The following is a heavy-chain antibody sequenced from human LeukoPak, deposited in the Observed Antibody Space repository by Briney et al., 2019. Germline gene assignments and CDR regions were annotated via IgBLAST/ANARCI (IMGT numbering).Heavy chain of an antibody. Sequence: SETLSLTCTVSGGSISSSSHYWGWIRQPPGKGLEWIGSIYYSGSTYYNPSLKSRVTISVDTSKNQFSLKLSSVTAADTAVYYCARHGVTTSWFDPWGQGTLVTVSS. CDR3: ARHGVTTSWFDP. J-gene: IGHJ5*02. D-gene: IGHD4-11*01. CDR2: IYYSGST. V-gene: IGHV4-39*01. CDR1: GGSISSSSHY.